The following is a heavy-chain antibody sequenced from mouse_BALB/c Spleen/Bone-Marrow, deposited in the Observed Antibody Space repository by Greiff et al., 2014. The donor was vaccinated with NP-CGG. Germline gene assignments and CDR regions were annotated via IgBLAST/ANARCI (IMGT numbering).Heavy chain of an antibody. CDR2: INPNNGGT. V-gene: IGHV1-22*01. CDR3: ARRITYGYAMDY. CDR1: GYTFTEYT. Sequence: VQLQQSGPELVKPGASVKISCKTSGYTFTEYTMHWVKQSHGKSLEWIGTINPNNGGTSYNQKFKGKATLTVDNSSSTAYMELRSLTSEGSAVYYCARRITYGYAMDYWGQGTSVTVSS. D-gene: IGHD2-2*01. J-gene: IGHJ4*01.